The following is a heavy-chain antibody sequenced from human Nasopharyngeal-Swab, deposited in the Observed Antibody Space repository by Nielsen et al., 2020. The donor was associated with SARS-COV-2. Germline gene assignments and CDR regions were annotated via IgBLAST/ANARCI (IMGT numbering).Heavy chain of an antibody. J-gene: IGHJ3*01. CDR3: ARVYSASYLGAFDV. CDR2: ISFVGRNQ. CDR1: GFTFSAYA. Sequence: GESLKISCAASGFTFSAYAMHWVRQVPGAGLEWVAVISFVGRNQYYAHAVKGRFTISRDNSKTTLYLQMDSLRAEDTAVFYCARVYSASYLGAFDVWGQGTTVTVSS. V-gene: IGHV3-30*04. D-gene: IGHD1-26*01.